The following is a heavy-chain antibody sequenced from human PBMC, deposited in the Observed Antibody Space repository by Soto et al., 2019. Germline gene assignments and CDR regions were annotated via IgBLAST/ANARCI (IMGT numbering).Heavy chain of an antibody. CDR2: IIPIFGTA. Sequence: GASVKVSCKASGGTFSSYAISWVRQAPGQGLEWMGGIIPIFGTANYAQKFQGRVTITADESTSTAYMELSSLRSEDTAVYYCARSPGKLDSSGWSVWGQGTLVTVSS. CDR1: GGTFSSYA. V-gene: IGHV1-69*13. D-gene: IGHD6-19*01. CDR3: ARSPGKLDSSGWSV. J-gene: IGHJ4*02.